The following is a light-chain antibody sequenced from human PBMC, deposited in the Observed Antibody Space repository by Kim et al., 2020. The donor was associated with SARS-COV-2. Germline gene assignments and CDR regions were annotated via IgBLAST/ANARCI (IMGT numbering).Light chain of an antibody. CDR2: KAS. J-gene: IGKJ2*01. CDR1: QSISDW. CDR3: QQYNTFPVYT. Sequence: DIQMTQSPSTLSASVGDRVTITCRASQSISDWLAWYQQKPGKAPKILIYKASSLESGVPSRFSGSGSGTEFTLTISSLQPDDFATYYCQQYNTFPVYTFGQGTKLEIK. V-gene: IGKV1-5*03.